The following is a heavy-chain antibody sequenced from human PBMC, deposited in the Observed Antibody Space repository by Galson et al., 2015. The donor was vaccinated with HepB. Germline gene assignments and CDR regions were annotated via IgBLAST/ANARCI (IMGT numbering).Heavy chain of an antibody. D-gene: IGHD2-15*01. CDR1: GFTFSSYG. CDR2: IWYDGSNK. Sequence: SLRLSCAASGFTFSSYGMHWVRQAPGKGLEWVAVIWYDGSNKYYADSVKGRFTISRDNSKNTLYLQMNGLRAEDTAVYYCARSGGTHPSNAFDIWGQGTMVTVSS. CDR3: ARSGGTHPSNAFDI. V-gene: IGHV3-33*01. J-gene: IGHJ3*02.